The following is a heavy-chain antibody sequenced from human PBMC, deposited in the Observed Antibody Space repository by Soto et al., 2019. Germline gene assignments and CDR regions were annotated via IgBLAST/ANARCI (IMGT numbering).Heavy chain of an antibody. Sequence: EVQLVESGGGLVKPGGSLRLSCAASGFTFSSDSMGWVRQAPGKGLEWVSSISSSGSFMNYADSVKGRFTISRDNAKNSLYLQMSSLKDEETAVYYCARDPPTGTTLDWFDSWGQGTLVTVSS. D-gene: IGHD1-7*01. CDR3: ARDPPTGTTLDWFDS. V-gene: IGHV3-21*01. CDR1: GFTFSSDS. CDR2: ISSSGSFM. J-gene: IGHJ5*01.